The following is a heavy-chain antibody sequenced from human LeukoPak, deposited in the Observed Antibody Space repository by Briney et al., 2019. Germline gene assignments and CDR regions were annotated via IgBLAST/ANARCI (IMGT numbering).Heavy chain of an antibody. V-gene: IGHV3-74*01. Sequence: GGSLRLSCAGSGYTFSRYWIHWVRQAPGKGLVWVSRINPDGGTTTYADSAKGRFTISRDNAKNTLYLQMNSLSGEDTAVYYCARDYSGYDDYWGQGTLVTVSS. J-gene: IGHJ4*02. CDR2: INPDGGTT. CDR3: ARDYSGYDDY. D-gene: IGHD3-22*01. CDR1: GYTFSRYW.